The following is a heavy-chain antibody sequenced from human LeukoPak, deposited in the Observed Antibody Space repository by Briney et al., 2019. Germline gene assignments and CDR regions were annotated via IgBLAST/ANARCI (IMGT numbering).Heavy chain of an antibody. CDR1: GGSISSYY. CDR2: IYYSGST. J-gene: IGHJ3*02. CDR3: ARAPPMRYCSSTSCYLNAFDI. D-gene: IGHD2-2*01. V-gene: IGHV4-59*12. Sequence: SETLSLTCTVSGGSISSYYWSWIRQPPGKGLEWIGYIYYSGSTNYNPSLKSRVTISVDTSKNQFSLKLSSVTAADTAVYYCARAPPMRYCSSTSCYLNAFDIWGQGTMVTVSS.